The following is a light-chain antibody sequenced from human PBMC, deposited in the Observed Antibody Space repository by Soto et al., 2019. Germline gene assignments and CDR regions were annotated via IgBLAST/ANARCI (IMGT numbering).Light chain of an antibody. J-gene: IGKJ5*01. CDR3: QQYGSLPIT. V-gene: IGKV3-20*01. Sequence: EIVFTQSPGTLSFSPGGKDTPSCRARQSVTSSYLAWYQQKPGQAPRLLIYDASTRATGIPDRFSGSGSGTDFTLTISRLEPEDFAVYYCQQYGSLPITFGQGTRLEIK. CDR2: DAS. CDR1: QSVTSSY.